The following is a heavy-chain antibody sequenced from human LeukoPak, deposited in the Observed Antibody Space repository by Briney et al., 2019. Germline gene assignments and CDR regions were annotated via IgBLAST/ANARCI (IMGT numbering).Heavy chain of an antibody. CDR3: AKDKQVHYYDSSGYYVFDY. J-gene: IGHJ4*02. CDR2: ISGSGGST. CDR1: GFTFSSYA. V-gene: IGHV3-23*01. D-gene: IGHD3-22*01. Sequence: GGSLRLSCAASGFTFSSYAMSWVRQAPGKGLEWVSAISGSGGSTYYADSVKGRFTISRDNSKNTLYLQMNSLRAVDTAVYYCAKDKQVHYYDSSGYYVFDYWGQGTLVTVSS.